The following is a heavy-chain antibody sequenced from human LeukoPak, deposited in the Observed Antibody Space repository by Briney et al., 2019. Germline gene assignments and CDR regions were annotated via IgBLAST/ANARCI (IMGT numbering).Heavy chain of an antibody. D-gene: IGHD6-13*01. CDR3: AREIAAAGTSWYFDL. CDR2: IGGTGAST. Sequence: GGSLRLSCAASGFTFSTFWMSWVRQAPGKGLEWVSAIGGTGASTYYADSVKGRFTISRDNSKNTLYLQMNSLRAEDTAVYYCAREIAAAGTSWYFDLWGRGTLVTVSS. V-gene: IGHV3-23*01. J-gene: IGHJ2*01. CDR1: GFTFSTFW.